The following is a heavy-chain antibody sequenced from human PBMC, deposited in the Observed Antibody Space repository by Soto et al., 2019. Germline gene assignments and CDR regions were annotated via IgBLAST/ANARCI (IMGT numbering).Heavy chain of an antibody. V-gene: IGHV3-23*01. Sequence: GGSLRLSCAASGFTFSSYAMSWVRQAPGKGLEWVSAISGSGSSTYYADSVKGRFTISRDNSENTLYLQMNSLRAEDTAVYYCAKDREESRGIFDYWGQGALVTVSS. J-gene: IGHJ4*02. CDR3: AKDREESRGIFDY. D-gene: IGHD1-26*01. CDR2: ISGSGSST. CDR1: GFTFSSYA.